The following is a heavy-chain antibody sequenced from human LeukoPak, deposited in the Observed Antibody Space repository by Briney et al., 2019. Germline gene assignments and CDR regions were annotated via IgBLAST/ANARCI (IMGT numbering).Heavy chain of an antibody. D-gene: IGHD3-10*01. Sequence: ASVRVSCKASGYTFTNYGISWVRQAPGQGLEWMGWISADNGNTYYTQNFQGRVSMTTDTSTSTAYMELRSLRSDDTAVYYCAREKGKGLDIWGKGQWSPSLQ. CDR3: AREKGKGLDI. J-gene: IGHJ3*02. V-gene: IGHV1-18*01. CDR2: ISADNGNT. CDR1: GYTFTNYG.